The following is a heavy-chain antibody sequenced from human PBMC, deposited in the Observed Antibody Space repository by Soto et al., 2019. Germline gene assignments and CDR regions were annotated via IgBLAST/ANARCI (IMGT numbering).Heavy chain of an antibody. CDR2: INHSGST. V-gene: IGHV4-34*01. D-gene: IGHD2-2*01. CDR3: ARGLVVAPAAMRFDP. J-gene: IGHJ5*02. CDR1: GGSFSGYY. Sequence: SETLSLTCAVYGGSFSGYYWSWIRQPPGKGLEWIGEINHSGSTNYNPSLKSRVTISVDTSKNQLSLKLSSVTAADTAVYYCARGLVVAPAAMRFDPWGQGTLVTVSS.